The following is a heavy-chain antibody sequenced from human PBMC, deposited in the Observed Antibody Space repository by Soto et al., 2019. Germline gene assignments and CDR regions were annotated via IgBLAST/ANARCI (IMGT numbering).Heavy chain of an antibody. CDR1: GFTFSSYS. V-gene: IGHV3-21*04. D-gene: IGHD6-19*01. CDR3: AKVKPGIQQWLVYFDY. Sequence: GGSLRLSCAASGFTFSSYSMNWVRQAPGKGLEWVSSISSSSSYIYYADSVKGRFTISRDNAKNSLYLQMNSLRAEDTAVYYCAKVKPGIQQWLVYFDYWGQGTLVTVSS. CDR2: ISSSSSYI. J-gene: IGHJ4*02.